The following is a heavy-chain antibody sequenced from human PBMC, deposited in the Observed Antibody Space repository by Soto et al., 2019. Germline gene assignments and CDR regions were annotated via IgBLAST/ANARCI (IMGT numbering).Heavy chain of an antibody. Sequence: SETLSLTCTVSGGALSSYYWTWIRQSPGKGLEWIGYVYFSGNTNYNPSLKSRVTISIDTSKNQFSLRLASVTAADTAFYFCGSVRPSGYVLSWGQGTLVTVSS. CDR1: GGALSSYY. CDR3: GSVRPSGYVLS. D-gene: IGHD6-25*01. CDR2: VYFSGNT. V-gene: IGHV4-59*01. J-gene: IGHJ5*02.